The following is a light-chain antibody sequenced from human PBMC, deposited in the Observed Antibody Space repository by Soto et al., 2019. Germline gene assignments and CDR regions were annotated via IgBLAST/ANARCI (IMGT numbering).Light chain of an antibody. CDR1: QNIYYN. Sequence: ILMTQSPATVSVSPGESATLSCRASQNIYYNVAWYQQRPGQAPRLLIYRASTRAPGVPARFSGSGSGTEFTLTISSLQPEDCTVYSCLQYHNLWAFGQGTQVEI. CDR2: RAS. V-gene: IGKV3-15*01. CDR3: LQYHNLWA. J-gene: IGKJ1*01.